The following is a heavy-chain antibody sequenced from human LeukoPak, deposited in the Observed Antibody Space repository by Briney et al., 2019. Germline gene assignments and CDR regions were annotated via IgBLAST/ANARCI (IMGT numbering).Heavy chain of an antibody. CDR3: ARDRGTYCGGDCSQYYFDY. CDR1: GFTFSSYS. V-gene: IGHV3-21*01. Sequence: PGGSLRLSCAASGFTFSSYSMNWVRQAPGKGLEWVSYISSDSSNIFYADSFKGRFTISRDNAKNSLYLQMNSLRAEDTAVYYCARDRGTYCGGDCSQYYFDYWGQGTLVTVPS. J-gene: IGHJ4*02. D-gene: IGHD2-21*01. CDR2: ISSDSSNI.